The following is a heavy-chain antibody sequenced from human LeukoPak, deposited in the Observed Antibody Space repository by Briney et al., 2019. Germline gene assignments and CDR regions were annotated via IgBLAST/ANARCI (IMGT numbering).Heavy chain of an antibody. J-gene: IGHJ4*02. CDR2: IDRDGTLM. CDR1: GFTLRTYW. Sequence: GGSLRLSCVASGFTLRTYWMNWVRQGPGKALLWVARIDRDGTLMTHADSVEGRFTISRDNAQNTVYLQMNDLRDEDTATYDCVRDLGDYWGQGTRVTVSS. V-gene: IGHV3-74*03. CDR3: VRDLGDY.